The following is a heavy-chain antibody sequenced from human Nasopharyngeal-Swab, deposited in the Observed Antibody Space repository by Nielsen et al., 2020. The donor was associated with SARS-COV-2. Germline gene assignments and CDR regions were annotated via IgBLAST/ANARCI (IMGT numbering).Heavy chain of an antibody. J-gene: IGHJ4*02. D-gene: IGHD3-22*01. V-gene: IGHV3-7*01. CDR2: IKQDGSEK. Sequence: VRQAPGKGLEWVANIKQDGSEKYYVDSVKGRFTISRDNAKNSLYLQMNSLRAEDTAVYYCARDKTYYYDSSGYSQDYWGQGTLVIVSS. CDR3: ARDKTYYYDSSGYSQDY.